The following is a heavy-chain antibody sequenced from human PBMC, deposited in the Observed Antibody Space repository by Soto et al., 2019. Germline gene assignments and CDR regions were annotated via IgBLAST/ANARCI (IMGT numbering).Heavy chain of an antibody. CDR1: GYTFTSYY. V-gene: IGHV1-46*01. D-gene: IGHD2-15*01. CDR3: AREECSGGSCYSGGYGMDV. J-gene: IGHJ6*02. Sequence: QLQLVQSGAEVKKPGASVKVSCKASGYTFTSYYMHWVRQAPGQGLEWMGIINASGGRTTYAQKFLGRVSMSRDTSTSTVYMELSSLRSEDTAVYFCAREECSGGSCYSGGYGMDVWGQGTTVTVSS. CDR2: INASGGRT.